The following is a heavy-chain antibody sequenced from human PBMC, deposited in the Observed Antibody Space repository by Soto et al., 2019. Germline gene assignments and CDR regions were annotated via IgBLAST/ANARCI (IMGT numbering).Heavy chain of an antibody. Sequence: GGSLRLSCAASGFTFSSYWVSWVRQAPGKGLEWVANIKQDGSEKYYVDSVKGRFTISRDNAKSSLYLQMNSLRAEDTAVYYCASITSLGYCSGGSCYYYWGQVTLVTVSS. CDR3: ASITSLGYCSGGSCYYY. J-gene: IGHJ4*02. CDR1: GFTFSSYW. V-gene: IGHV3-7*01. D-gene: IGHD2-15*01. CDR2: IKQDGSEK.